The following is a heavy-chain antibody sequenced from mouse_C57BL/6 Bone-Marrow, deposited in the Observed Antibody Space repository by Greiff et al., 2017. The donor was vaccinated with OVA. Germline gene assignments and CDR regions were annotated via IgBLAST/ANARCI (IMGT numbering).Heavy chain of an antibody. CDR1: GYTFTSYT. CDR2: INPSSGYT. J-gene: IGHJ4*01. Sequence: QVHVKQSGAELARPGASVKMSCKASGYTFTSYTMHWVKQRPGQGLEWIGYINPSSGYTKYNQKFKDKATLTADKSSSTAYMQLSSLTSEDSAVYYCARDGYGAMDYWGQGTSVTVSS. D-gene: IGHD2-2*01. CDR3: ARDGYGAMDY. V-gene: IGHV1-4*01.